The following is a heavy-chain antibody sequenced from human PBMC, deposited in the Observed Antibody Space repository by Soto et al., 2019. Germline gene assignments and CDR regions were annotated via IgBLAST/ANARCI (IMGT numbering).Heavy chain of an antibody. CDR3: ARSYLRRFDP. J-gene: IGHJ5*02. CDR1: GFTFSSYG. V-gene: IGHV3-33*01. Sequence: QVQLVESGGGVVQPGRSLRLSCAASGFTFSSYGIHWVRQAPGKGLEWVAVIWYDGRNEYYADSVKGRFTISRDKSKNTLYLQMNSLRAEDTAVYYCARSYLRRFDPWVQGTLVTVSS. CDR2: IWYDGRNE.